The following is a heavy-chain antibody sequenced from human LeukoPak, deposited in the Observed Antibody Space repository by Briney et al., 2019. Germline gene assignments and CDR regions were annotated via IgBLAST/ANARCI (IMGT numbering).Heavy chain of an antibody. J-gene: IGHJ4*02. D-gene: IGHD6-6*01. CDR2: IFHTGST. Sequence: SETLSLTCTVSGPSMTRHYWTWMRQAPGTGLEWIGNIFHTGSTSYHPALASPVAISLDTSNNQLSLKMTAVTPADTAVYYCAKEGGPARPGLDSWGQGTLVTVS. V-gene: IGHV4-59*11. CDR3: AKEGGPARPGLDS. CDR1: GPSMTRHY.